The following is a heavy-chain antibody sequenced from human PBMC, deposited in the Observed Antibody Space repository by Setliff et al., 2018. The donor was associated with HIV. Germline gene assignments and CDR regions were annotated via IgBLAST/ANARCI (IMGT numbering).Heavy chain of an antibody. CDR2: IYPSTSA. D-gene: IGHD3-10*01. CDR3: ARRPMVRGFGRYYFDY. CDR1: GGSIGGYS. V-gene: IGHV4-4*09. J-gene: IGHJ4*02. Sequence: SETLSLTCSVSGGSIGGYSWGWIRQSPGKGLEWIGYIYPSTSANYNPSLKSRVRILLDTSKNQFSLRLTSVTAADTAVYFCARRPMVRGFGRYYFDYWGQRTLVTAPQ.